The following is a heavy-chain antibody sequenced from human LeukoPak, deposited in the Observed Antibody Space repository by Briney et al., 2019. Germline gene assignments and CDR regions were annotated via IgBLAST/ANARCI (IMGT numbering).Heavy chain of an antibody. CDR3: ARVKRGTMVRGVTLRPYDAFDI. CDR1: GYTFTSYY. CDR2: INPSGGST. J-gene: IGHJ3*02. V-gene: IGHV1-46*01. D-gene: IGHD3-10*01. Sequence: ASVKVSCKASGYTFTSYYMHWVRQAPGQGLEWMGIINPSGGSTSYAQKFQGRVTMTRDTSTSTVYMELSSLRSEDTAVYYCARVKRGTMVRGVTLRPYDAFDIWGQGTMVTVSS.